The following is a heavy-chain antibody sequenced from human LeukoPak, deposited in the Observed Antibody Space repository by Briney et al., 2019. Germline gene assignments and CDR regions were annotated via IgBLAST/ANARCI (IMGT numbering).Heavy chain of an antibody. CDR3: AKDLSGGVVVITTSGY. Sequence: GGSLRLSCEASGFTFSSYAMSWVRQAPGKGLEWVAVISYDGSNKYYADSVKGRFTISRDNSKNTLYLQMNSLRAEDTAVYYCAKDLSGGVVVITTSGYWGQGTLVTVSS. CDR1: GFTFSSYA. V-gene: IGHV3-30*18. J-gene: IGHJ4*02. D-gene: IGHD3-22*01. CDR2: ISYDGSNK.